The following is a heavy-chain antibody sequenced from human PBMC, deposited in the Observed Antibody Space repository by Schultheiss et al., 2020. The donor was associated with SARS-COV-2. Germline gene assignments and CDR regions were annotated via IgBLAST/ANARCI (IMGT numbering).Heavy chain of an antibody. J-gene: IGHJ4*02. D-gene: IGHD3-22*01. CDR3: ARLGYYDSSGNFDY. Sequence: SETLSLTCTVSGGSVSSGSYYWGWIRQPPGKGLEWIGYIYYSGSTNYNPSLKSRVTISVDTSKNQFSLKLSSVTAADTAVYYCARLGYYDSSGNFDYWGQGTLVTSPQ. CDR1: GGSVSSGSYY. V-gene: IGHV4-61*01. CDR2: IYYSGST.